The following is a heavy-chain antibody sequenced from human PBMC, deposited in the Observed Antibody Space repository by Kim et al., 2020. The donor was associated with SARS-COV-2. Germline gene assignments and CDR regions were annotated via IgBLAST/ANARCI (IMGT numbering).Heavy chain of an antibody. J-gene: IGHJ6*01. CDR3: ARLRYFDWLSAGPSYSGM. CDR1: GGSFSGYY. V-gene: IGHV4-34*01. Sequence: SETLSLTCAVYGGSFSGYYWSWIRQPPGKGLEWIGEINHSGSTNYNPSLKSRVTISVDTSKNQFSLKLSSVTAADTAVYYCARLRYFDWLSAGPSYSGM. D-gene: IGHD3-9*01. CDR2: INHSGST.